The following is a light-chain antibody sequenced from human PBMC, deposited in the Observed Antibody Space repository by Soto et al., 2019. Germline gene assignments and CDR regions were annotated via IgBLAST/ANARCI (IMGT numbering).Light chain of an antibody. CDR3: SSYTSSSTFV. CDR2: EVS. V-gene: IGLV2-18*02. CDR1: SSDVGSYNR. Sequence: QSALTQPPSVSGSPGQSVTISCTGTSSDVGSYNRVSWYQQPPGTAPKLIIYEVSARPSGVPDRFSGSKSGNTASLTISGLQAEDEADYYCSSYTSSSTFVFGGGTKRPS. J-gene: IGLJ2*01.